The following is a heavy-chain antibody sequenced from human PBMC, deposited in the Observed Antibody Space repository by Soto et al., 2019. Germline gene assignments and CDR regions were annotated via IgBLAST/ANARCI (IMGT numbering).Heavy chain of an antibody. J-gene: IGHJ5*02. Sequence: SETLSLTCTVSGGSISSGDYYWSWIRQPPGKGLEWIGYIYHSGSTNYNPSLKSRVTISVDTSKNQLSLELSNVTAADTAVYYCARDGAGAYGLGWFDPWGQGILVTVSS. CDR2: IYHSGST. CDR3: ARDGAGAYGLGWFDP. D-gene: IGHD2-21*01. CDR1: GGSISSGDYY. V-gene: IGHV4-30-4*01.